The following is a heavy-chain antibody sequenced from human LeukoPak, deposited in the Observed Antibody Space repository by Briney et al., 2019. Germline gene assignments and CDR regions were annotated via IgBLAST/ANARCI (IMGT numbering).Heavy chain of an antibody. CDR1: GFTFDDYA. D-gene: IGHD1-26*01. Sequence: HPGGSLRLSCAASGFTFDDYAMHWVRQAPGKGLEWVSGISWNSGSIGYADSVKGRFTISRDNAKNSLYLQMNSLRAEDTALYYCAKDGGWELHNGYFDYWGQGTLVTVSS. CDR3: AKDGGWELHNGYFDY. V-gene: IGHV3-9*01. CDR2: ISWNSGSI. J-gene: IGHJ4*02.